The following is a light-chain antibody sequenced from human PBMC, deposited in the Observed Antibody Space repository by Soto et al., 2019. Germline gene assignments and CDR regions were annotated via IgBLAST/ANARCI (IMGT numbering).Light chain of an antibody. CDR3: QQYGNSPWT. Sequence: EIVMTQSPATLSVSPGERAILSCRASQTMTGNYLAWYQQKPGQAPRLLIYGSFRRATGIPDRFSGRGSGTDFTLTITRLEPEDFAVYFCQQYGNSPWTFGQGTKVDIK. CDR2: GSF. CDR1: QTMTGNY. J-gene: IGKJ1*01. V-gene: IGKV3-20*01.